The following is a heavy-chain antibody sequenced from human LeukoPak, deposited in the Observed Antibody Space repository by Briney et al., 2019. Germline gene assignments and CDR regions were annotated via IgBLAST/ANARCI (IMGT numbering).Heavy chain of an antibody. D-gene: IGHD6-13*01. CDR2: VSYTGST. CDR3: AREGASWSAFDD. J-gene: IGHJ4*02. CDR1: GGSMSDSY. V-gene: IGHV4-59*01. Sequence: SETLSLTCNVSGGSMSDSYWTWIRQSPGKGLEWIGYVSYTGSTSYNPSLKSRIIISLYTSKDQFSLKVISVTAADTAVYYCAREGASWSAFDDWGQGALVTVSS.